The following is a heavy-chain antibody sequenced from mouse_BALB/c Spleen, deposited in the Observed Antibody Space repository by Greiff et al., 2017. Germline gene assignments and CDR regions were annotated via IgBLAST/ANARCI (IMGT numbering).Heavy chain of an antibody. CDR2: ISSGGST. V-gene: IGHV5-6-5*01. CDR1: GFTFSSYA. Sequence: EVQVVESGGGLVKPGGSLKLSCAASGFTFSSYAMSWVRQTPEKRLEWVASISSGGSTYYPDSVKGRFTISRDNARNILYLQMSSLRSEDTAMYYCARERTGTSWFAYWGQGTLVTVSA. D-gene: IGHD4-1*01. J-gene: IGHJ3*01. CDR3: ARERTGTSWFAY.